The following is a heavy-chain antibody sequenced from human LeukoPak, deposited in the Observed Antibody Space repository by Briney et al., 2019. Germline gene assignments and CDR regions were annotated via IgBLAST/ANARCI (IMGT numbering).Heavy chain of an antibody. CDR2: IIPIFGTA. CDR1: GYTFTSYA. Sequence: SVKVSCKASGYTFTSYAISWVRQAPGQGLEWMGGIIPIFGTANYAQKFQGRVTITADKSTSTAYMELSSLRSEDTAVYYCARDPGDYYGSGSYIYDYWGQGTLVTVSS. CDR3: ARDPGDYYGSGSYIYDY. J-gene: IGHJ4*02. V-gene: IGHV1-69*06. D-gene: IGHD3-10*01.